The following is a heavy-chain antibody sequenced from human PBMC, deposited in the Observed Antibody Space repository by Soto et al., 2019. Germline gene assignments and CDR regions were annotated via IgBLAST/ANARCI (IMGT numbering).Heavy chain of an antibody. CDR2: INHSGST. CDR1: GGSFSGYY. V-gene: IGHV4-34*01. CDR3: ARGAPSPNYLNDGYYYYMDV. J-gene: IGHJ6*03. Sequence: QVQLQQWGAGLLKPSETLSLTCAVYGGSFSGYYWSWIRQPPGKGLEWIGEINHSGSTNYNPSLKSRVTISVDTSKNQFSLKLSSVTAADTAVYYCARGAPSPNYLNDGYYYYMDVWGKGTTVTVSS. D-gene: IGHD1-7*01.